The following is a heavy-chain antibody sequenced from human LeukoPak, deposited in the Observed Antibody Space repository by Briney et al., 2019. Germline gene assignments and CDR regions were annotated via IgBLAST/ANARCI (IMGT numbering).Heavy chain of an antibody. CDR1: GFTFSSYW. V-gene: IGHV3-23*01. J-gene: IGHJ6*02. CDR3: AKSAQGGPYYYYGMDV. D-gene: IGHD2-15*01. Sequence: PGGSLRLSCAASGFTFSSYWMSWVRQAPGKGLEWVSAISGSGGSTYYADSVKGRFTISRDNSKNTLYLQMNSLRAEDTAVYYCAKSAQGGPYYYYGMDVWGQGTTVTVSS. CDR2: ISGSGGST.